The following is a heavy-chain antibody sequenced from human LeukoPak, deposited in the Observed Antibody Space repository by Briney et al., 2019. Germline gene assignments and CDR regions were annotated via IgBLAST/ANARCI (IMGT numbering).Heavy chain of an antibody. J-gene: IGHJ6*02. CDR3: ARCNGDYQDYYYYYGMDV. D-gene: IGHD4-17*01. CDR1: GGSISSYD. V-gene: IGHV4-59*01. Sequence: SETLSLTCTVSGGSISSYDWSWIRQPPGKGLEWIGYISYSGSANYYPSLKSRDTISVDTSKNNCSLKLSSVTAADTAVYYCARCNGDYQDYYYYYGMDVWGQGTTVTVSS. CDR2: ISYSGSA.